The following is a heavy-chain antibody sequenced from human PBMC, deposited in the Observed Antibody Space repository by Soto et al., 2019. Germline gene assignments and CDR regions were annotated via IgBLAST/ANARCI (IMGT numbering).Heavy chain of an antibody. CDR2: INHSGST. J-gene: IGHJ4*02. Sequence: QVQLQQWGAGLLKTSQTLSLTCAVYGGSFSGYYWSWIRQPPGKGLEWIGEINHSGSTNYNPSLKSRVTISVDTSKNQFSLKLSSVTAADTAVYYCARGVFDYWGQGTLVSVSS. CDR1: GGSFSGYY. V-gene: IGHV4-34*01. CDR3: ARGVFDY.